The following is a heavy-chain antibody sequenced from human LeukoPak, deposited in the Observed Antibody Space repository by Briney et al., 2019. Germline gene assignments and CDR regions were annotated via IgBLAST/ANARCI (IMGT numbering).Heavy chain of an antibody. CDR3: ASGASGSYSPFDP. V-gene: IGHV1-8*01. CDR2: MNPNSGNT. CDR1: GYTFTSYD. J-gene: IGHJ5*02. D-gene: IGHD1-26*01. Sequence: ASVKVSCKASGYTFTSYDINWVRQATGQGLEWMGWMNPNSGNTGYAQKFQGRVTMTRNTSISTAYMELSSLRSEDTAVYYCASGASGSYSPFDPWDQGTLVTVSS.